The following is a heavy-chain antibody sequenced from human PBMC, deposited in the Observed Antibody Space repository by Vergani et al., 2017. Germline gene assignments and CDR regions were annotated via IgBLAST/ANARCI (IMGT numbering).Heavy chain of an antibody. Sequence: QVQLVQSGAEVKKPGSSVKVSCKASGGTFSSYAISWVRQAPGQGLEWMGGIIPIFGTANYAQKFQGRVTITADESTSTAYMELSSLRSEDTAVYYCARGGRGIAARPRDYYYMDVWGKGTTVTVSS. CDR1: GGTFSSYA. CDR2: IIPIFGTA. J-gene: IGHJ6*03. D-gene: IGHD6-6*01. V-gene: IGHV1-69*12. CDR3: ARGGRGIAARPRDYYYMDV.